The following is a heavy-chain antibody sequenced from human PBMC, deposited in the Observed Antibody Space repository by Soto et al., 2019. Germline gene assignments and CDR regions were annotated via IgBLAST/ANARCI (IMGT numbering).Heavy chain of an antibody. D-gene: IGHD6-19*01. CDR3: AKCPDMKQARVGCSGWYRIGCGY. J-gene: IGHJ4*02. CDR1: GFTFSSYA. Sequence: GGSLRLSCAASGFTFSSYAMSWVRQAPGKGLEWVSAISGSGGSTYYADSVKGRFTISGDNSKNTLYLQMNSLRAEDTAVYYCAKCPDMKQARVGCSGWYRIGCGYWGQGSLVTVYS. V-gene: IGHV3-23*01. CDR2: ISGSGGST.